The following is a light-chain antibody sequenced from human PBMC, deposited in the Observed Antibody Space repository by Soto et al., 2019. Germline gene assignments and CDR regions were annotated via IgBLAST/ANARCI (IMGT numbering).Light chain of an antibody. CDR3: QQYNNYSGT. Sequence: DIQMTQSPSTLSASVGDRVTITCRASQSISSWLAWYQQKPGEAPKLLIYNASSLESGVPSRFSGSGSGTEFTLTVSSLQPDDFATYYCQQYNNYSGTFGQGTKVEV. V-gene: IGKV1-5*01. CDR2: NAS. CDR1: QSISSW. J-gene: IGKJ1*01.